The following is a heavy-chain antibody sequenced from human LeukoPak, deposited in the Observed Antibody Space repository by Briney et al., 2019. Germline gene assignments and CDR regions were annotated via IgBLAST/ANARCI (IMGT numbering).Heavy chain of an antibody. CDR2: IIPIFGTA. V-gene: IGHV1-69*13. Sequence: SVKVSCKASGGTFSSYAISWVRQAPGQGLEWMGGIIPIFGTANYAQKFQGRVTITADESTSTAYMELSSLRSEDTAVYYCILGYCSGGSCYRFDYWGQGTLVTVSS. D-gene: IGHD2-15*01. CDR3: ILGYCSGGSCYRFDY. J-gene: IGHJ4*02. CDR1: GGTFSSYA.